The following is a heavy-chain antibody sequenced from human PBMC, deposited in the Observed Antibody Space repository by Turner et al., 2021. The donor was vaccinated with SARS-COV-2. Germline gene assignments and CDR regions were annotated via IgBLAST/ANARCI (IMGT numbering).Heavy chain of an antibody. J-gene: IGHJ4*02. Sequence: EVQLVESGGGLVQPGGSLRLPCSASGFTFSSHAMHWVRQTPGKGLEYVSAISSNGGSTYCADSVKGRFTITRDNSKNTLYLQMSSLSAEDTAVYYCVKGSYWGQGTLVTVSS. CDR1: GFTFSSHA. CDR2: ISSNGGST. V-gene: IGHV3-64D*06. CDR3: VKGSY.